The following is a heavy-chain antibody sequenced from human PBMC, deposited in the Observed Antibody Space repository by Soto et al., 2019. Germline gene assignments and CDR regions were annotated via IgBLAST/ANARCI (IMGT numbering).Heavy chain of an antibody. CDR1: ENTFSSYW. Sequence: PGESLKISCKGSENTFSSYWIAWVRQLPGKGLECMGILYPDDSDNRYSPSFQAHVTISVDKSTTTAYLQWSVLKASDTGMYNCARARGAGSLLWFDPGGQGTQVTVP. J-gene: IGHJ5*02. CDR2: LYPDDSDN. V-gene: IGHV5-51*01. D-gene: IGHD1-26*01. CDR3: ARARGAGSLLWFDP.